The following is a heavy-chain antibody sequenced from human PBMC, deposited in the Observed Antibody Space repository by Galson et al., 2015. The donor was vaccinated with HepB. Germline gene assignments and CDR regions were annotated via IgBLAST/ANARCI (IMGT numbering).Heavy chain of an antibody. CDR3: ASGGSGKVTADYYYYYGMDV. Sequence: SLRLSCAASGFTFSSYSMNWVRQAPGKGLEWVSSISSSSSYIYYADSVKGRFTISRDNAKNSLYLQMNSLRAEDTAVYYCASGGSGKVTADYYYYYGMDVWGQGTTVTVSS. CDR1: GFTFSSYS. J-gene: IGHJ6*02. V-gene: IGHV3-21*01. D-gene: IGHD2-21*02. CDR2: ISSSSSYI.